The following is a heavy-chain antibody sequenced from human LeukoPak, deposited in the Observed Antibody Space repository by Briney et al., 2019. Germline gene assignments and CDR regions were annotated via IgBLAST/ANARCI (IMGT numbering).Heavy chain of an antibody. CDR1: GFTFSSYA. D-gene: IGHD3-9*01. Sequence: PGGSLRLSCAASGFTFSSYAMSWVRQAPGKGLEWVSAISGSGGSTYYADSVKGRFTTSRDNSKNTLYLQMNSLRAEDTAVYYCAKVPFYDILTGLLLWGQGTLVTVSS. V-gene: IGHV3-23*01. CDR2: ISGSGGST. CDR3: AKVPFYDILTGLLL. J-gene: IGHJ4*02.